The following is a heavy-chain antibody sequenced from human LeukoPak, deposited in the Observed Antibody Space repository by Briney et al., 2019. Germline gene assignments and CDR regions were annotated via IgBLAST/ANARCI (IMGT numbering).Heavy chain of an antibody. Sequence: APLSLPCAVYGGSFRGYYWKWIRQPPGKGLEGSGEINHRGSTNYNPSLKRRVTISVDTSKNQFSLKLRSVTAGDTAVYYCARASRATQYNWFDPWGQGTLVTVSS. CDR2: INHRGST. CDR1: GGSFRGYY. V-gene: IGHV4-34*01. CDR3: ARASRATQYNWFDP. J-gene: IGHJ5*02. D-gene: IGHD2-15*01.